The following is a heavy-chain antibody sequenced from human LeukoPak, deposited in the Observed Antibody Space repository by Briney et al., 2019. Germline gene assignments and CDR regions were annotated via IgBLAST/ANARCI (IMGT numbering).Heavy chain of an antibody. V-gene: IGHV4-4*02. J-gene: IGHJ3*02. CDR3: ARQAEGDYVWGSYRHAFDI. CDR1: GGSISSSNW. CDR2: IYHSGST. Sequence: PSETLSLTCAVSGGSISSSNWWSWVRQPPGKGLEWIGEIYHSGSTNYNPSLKSRVTISVDKSKNQFSLKLSSVTAADTAVYYCARQAEGDYVWGSYRHAFDIWGQGTMVTVSS. D-gene: IGHD3-16*02.